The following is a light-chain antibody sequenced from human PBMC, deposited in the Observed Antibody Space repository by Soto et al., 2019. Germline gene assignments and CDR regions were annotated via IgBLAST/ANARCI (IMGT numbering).Light chain of an antibody. J-gene: IGLJ2*01. CDR3: QVWDSSRNRV. V-gene: IGLV2-11*01. CDR2: SVT. CDR1: NSDVGGYNS. Sequence: QSVLTQPRSVSGSPGQSVTISCSGTNSDVGGYNSVAWYQQKPGEAPKLLLYSVTKRPSGVPDRFSGSKSGNMASLIISGAEAGDEADYYCQVWDSSRNRVFGGGTKVTVL.